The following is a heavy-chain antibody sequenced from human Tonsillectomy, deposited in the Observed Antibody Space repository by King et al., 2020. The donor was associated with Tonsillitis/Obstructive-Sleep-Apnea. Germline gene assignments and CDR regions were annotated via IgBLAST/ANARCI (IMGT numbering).Heavy chain of an antibody. V-gene: IGHV3-21*01. D-gene: IGHD2-2*02. CDR2: ISSSSSYI. CDR3: ARDKESGWCTSCYRWFDP. CDR1: GFTFSSYS. Sequence: VQLVESGGGLVKPGGSLRLSCAASGFTFSSYSMNWVRQAPGMGLEWVSSISSSSSYIYYADSVKGRFTISRDNAKNSLYLQKNSLRAEDTAVYYCARDKESGWCTSCYRWFDPWGQGTLVTVSS. J-gene: IGHJ5*02.